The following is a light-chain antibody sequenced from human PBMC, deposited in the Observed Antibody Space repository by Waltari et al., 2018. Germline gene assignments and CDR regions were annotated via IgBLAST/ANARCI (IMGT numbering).Light chain of an antibody. Sequence: QSALTQPPSASASLGQSVTISSTGTSSDVGGFEYVSWYQQHPGNAPKLMIYEVSTRPSGVPDRFSGSKSGNMAALTVSGLQPEDEADYYCSSYAGSNDLVFGGGTKLTVL. J-gene: IGLJ3*02. CDR1: SSDVGGFEY. CDR2: EVS. CDR3: SSYAGSNDLV. V-gene: IGLV2-8*01.